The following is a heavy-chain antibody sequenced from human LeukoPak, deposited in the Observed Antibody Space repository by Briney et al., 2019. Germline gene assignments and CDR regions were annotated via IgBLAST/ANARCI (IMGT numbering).Heavy chain of an antibody. V-gene: IGHV5-51*01. J-gene: IGHJ4*02. Sequence: GESLKISCTGSGYTFNSYRIGWVRRMPGKGLEWMGIIYPGDSDIRYSPSFQGQVTISADKSISTAYLQWSSLKASDTAMYYCARSGAYFDYWGQGTLVTVSS. CDR1: GYTFNSYR. CDR3: ARSGAYFDY. D-gene: IGHD1-26*01. CDR2: IYPGDSDI.